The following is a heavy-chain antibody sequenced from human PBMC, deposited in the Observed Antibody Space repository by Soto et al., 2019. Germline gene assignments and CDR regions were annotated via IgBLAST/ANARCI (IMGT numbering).Heavy chain of an antibody. J-gene: IGHJ5*02. CDR1: GGSFSDFY. D-gene: IGHD4-4*01. CDR3: AKRTLTTWFDP. V-gene: IGHV4-34*01. Sequence: QVQLQQWGAGLLKPSETLSLTCAVYGGSFSDFYWNWIRQSPGKGLEWIEEINHIGDTNYNPSLKGRVTISAATPKNQLSPQLNPVPATATAVYYLAKRTLTTWFDPWGQGTPVTVSS. CDR2: INHIGDT.